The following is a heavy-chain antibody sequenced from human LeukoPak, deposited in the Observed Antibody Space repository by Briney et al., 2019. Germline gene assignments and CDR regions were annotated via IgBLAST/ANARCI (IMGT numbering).Heavy chain of an antibody. CDR3: ARDGDDCSSTSCYVTYDY. Sequence: ASVTVSCKASGYTFTGYYMHWVRRAPGQGLEWMGWINPNSGGTNYAQKFQGRVTMTRDTSISTAYMELSRLRSDDTAVYYCARDGDDCSSTSCYVTYDYWGQGTLVTVSS. D-gene: IGHD2-2*01. V-gene: IGHV1-2*02. CDR2: INPNSGGT. J-gene: IGHJ4*02. CDR1: GYTFTGYY.